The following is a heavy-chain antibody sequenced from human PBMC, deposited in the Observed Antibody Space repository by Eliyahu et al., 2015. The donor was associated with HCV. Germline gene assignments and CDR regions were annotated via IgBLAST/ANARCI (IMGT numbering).Heavy chain of an antibody. J-gene: IGHJ6*02. CDR1: GFMFSSYA. Sequence: EVQLLESGGGLVQPGGSLRLSCAASGFMFSSYAMSWVRQAPGKGLEWVSVISGSGGSTYNADSVKGRFSISRDNSKNTLYLQMNSLRVEDTAVYYCAKDFYYDSSGYQYYYYGLDVWGQGTTVTVSS. V-gene: IGHV3-23*01. CDR2: ISGSGGST. CDR3: AKDFYYDSSGYQYYYYGLDV. D-gene: IGHD3-22*01.